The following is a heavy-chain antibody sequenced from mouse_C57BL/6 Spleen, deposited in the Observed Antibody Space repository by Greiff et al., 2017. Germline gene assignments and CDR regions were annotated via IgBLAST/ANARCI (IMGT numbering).Heavy chain of an antibody. J-gene: IGHJ4*01. D-gene: IGHD1-1*01. V-gene: IGHV1-53*01. CDR3: ACFYYYGSSYYAMDY. CDR2: INPSNGGT. Sequence: VQLQQPGTELVKPGASVKLSCKASGYTFTSYWMHWVKQRPGQGLEWIGIINPSNGGTNYNEKFKSKDTLTVDKSSSTAYMQHSSLTSEDSAVYYCACFYYYGSSYYAMDYWGQGTSVTVSS. CDR1: GYTFTSYW.